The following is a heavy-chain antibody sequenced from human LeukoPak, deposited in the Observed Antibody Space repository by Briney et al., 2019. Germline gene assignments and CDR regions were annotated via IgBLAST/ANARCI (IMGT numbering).Heavy chain of an antibody. CDR3: ARDRRDGYRGAFDI. CDR1: GFTFSSYD. CDR2: IGTAGDT. Sequence: PGGSLRLSCAASGFTFSSYDMHWVRQATGKGLEWVSAIGTAGDTYYPGSVKGRFTISRENAKNSLYLQMNSLRAGDTAVYYCARDRRDGYRGAFDIWGQGTMVTVSS. V-gene: IGHV3-13*01. D-gene: IGHD5-24*01. J-gene: IGHJ3*02.